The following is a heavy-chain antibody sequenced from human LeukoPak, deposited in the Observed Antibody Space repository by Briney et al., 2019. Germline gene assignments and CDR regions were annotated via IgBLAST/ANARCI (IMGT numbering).Heavy chain of an antibody. Sequence: SETLSLTCTVSGYSISSGYYWGWIRQPPGKGLEWIGSIYHSGSTYYNPSLKSRVTISVDTSKNQFSLKLSSVTAADTAVYYCARVTGYCSSTSCPEYYYGSGSLDYWGQGTLVTVSS. CDR2: IYHSGST. J-gene: IGHJ4*02. V-gene: IGHV4-38-2*02. CDR3: ARVTGYCSSTSCPEYYYGSGSLDY. CDR1: GYSISSGYY. D-gene: IGHD2-2*01.